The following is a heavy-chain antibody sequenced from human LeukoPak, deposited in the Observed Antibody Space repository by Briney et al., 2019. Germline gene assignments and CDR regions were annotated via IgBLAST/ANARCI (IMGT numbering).Heavy chain of an antibody. CDR3: ARDLGGGSFDF. D-gene: IGHD2-15*01. CDR1: GXSISNGVDY. CDR2: IYYSGST. V-gene: IGHV4-31*03. Sequence: TSQTLSLTCTVSGXSISNGVDYWSWIRQHPGKGLEWIGYIYYSGSTYYSPSLKSRLTMSVDTSKNQFSLKLSSVTAADTAVYYCARDLGGGSFDFWGQGTLVAVSS. J-gene: IGHJ4*02.